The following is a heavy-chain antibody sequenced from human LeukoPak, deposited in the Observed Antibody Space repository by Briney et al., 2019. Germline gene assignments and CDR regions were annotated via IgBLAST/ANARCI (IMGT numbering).Heavy chain of an antibody. D-gene: IGHD3-10*01. J-gene: IGHJ5*02. CDR3: ASLYGSGRRFDP. V-gene: IGHV4-59*01. CDR1: GVSISSYY. CDR2: IYYSGST. Sequence: SETLSLTCTVSGVSISSYYWSWIRQPPGKGLEWIGYIYYSGSTNYNPSLKSRVTISVDTSKNQFSLKLSSVTAADTAVYYCASLYGSGRRFDPWGQGTLVTVSS.